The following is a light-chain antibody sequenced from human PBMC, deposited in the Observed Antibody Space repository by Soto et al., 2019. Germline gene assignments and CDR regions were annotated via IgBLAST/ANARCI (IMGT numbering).Light chain of an antibody. V-gene: IGKV3-20*01. CDR3: QQYGSSPCGT. CDR1: QSVSSSY. J-gene: IGKJ1*01. Sequence: ESVLTQSPGTLSLSPGERATLSCRASQSVSSSYLAWYQQKPGQAPRLLIYGASSRATGIPDRFSGSGSGTDFTLTISRLEPEDFAVYYCQQYGSSPCGTFGQGTKVDIK. CDR2: GAS.